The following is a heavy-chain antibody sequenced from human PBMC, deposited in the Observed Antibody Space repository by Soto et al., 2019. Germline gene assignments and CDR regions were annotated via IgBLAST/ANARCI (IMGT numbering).Heavy chain of an antibody. V-gene: IGHV1-46*01. D-gene: IGHD3-9*01. J-gene: IGHJ4*02. CDR2: INPSGGST. CDR1: GYTFTSYY. Sequence: GXSVKVSYKGTGYTFTSYYMNCWRQAPVQGLEWMGIINPSGGSTSYAQKFQGRVTMTRDTSTSTVYMELSSLRSEDTAVYYCARGEDILTGYHYFDYWGQGTLVTVYS. CDR3: ARGEDILTGYHYFDY.